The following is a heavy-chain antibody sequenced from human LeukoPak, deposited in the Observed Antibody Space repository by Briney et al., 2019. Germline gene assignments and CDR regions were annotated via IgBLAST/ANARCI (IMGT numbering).Heavy chain of an antibody. CDR1: GGTFSSYA. Sequence: SVKVSCKASGGTFSSYAISWVRQAPGQGLEWMGRIIPILGIANYAQKFQGRVTITADKSTSTAYMELSSLRSEDTAVYYCASGGSWSYYEDYWGQGTLVTVSS. J-gene: IGHJ4*02. V-gene: IGHV1-69*04. CDR3: ASGGSWSYYEDY. D-gene: IGHD1-26*01. CDR2: IIPILGIA.